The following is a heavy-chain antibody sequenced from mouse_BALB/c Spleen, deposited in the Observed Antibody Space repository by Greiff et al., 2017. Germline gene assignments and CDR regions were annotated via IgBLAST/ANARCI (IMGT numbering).Heavy chain of an antibody. D-gene: IGHD1-1*02. CDR1: GYTFSSYW. J-gene: IGHJ2*01. CDR2: ILPGSGST. V-gene: IGHV1-9*01. CDR3: ARGGPGGYFDY. Sequence: VQLQQSGAELMKPGASVKISCKATGYTFSSYWIEWVKQRPGHGLEWIGEILPGSGSTNYNEKFKGKATFTADTSSNTAYMQLSSLTSEDSAVYYCARGGPGGYFDYWGQGTTLTVSS.